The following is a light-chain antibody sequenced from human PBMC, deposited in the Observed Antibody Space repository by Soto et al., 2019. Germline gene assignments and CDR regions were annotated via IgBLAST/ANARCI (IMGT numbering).Light chain of an antibody. V-gene: IGLV2-14*01. CDR1: SSDVGGYNY. Sequence: SALTQPASVSGSPGQSITSSCTGTSSDVGGYNYVSWYQHLPGKAPKLIIYYVSNRPSGVSDRFSGSKSGNTASLTISGLQAEDEADYYCSSHASSRTLVFGLGTKVTVL. CDR3: SSHASSRTLV. J-gene: IGLJ1*01. CDR2: YVS.